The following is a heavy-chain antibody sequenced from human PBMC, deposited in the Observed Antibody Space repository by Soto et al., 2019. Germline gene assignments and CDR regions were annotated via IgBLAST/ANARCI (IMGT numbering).Heavy chain of an antibody. Sequence: GGSLRLSCAASGFTFSSYGMHWVRQAPGKGLEWVAVIWYDGSNKYYADSVKGRFTISRDNSKNTLYLQMNSLRAEDTAVYYCATNRGVAVTLGYYYYYYYMDVWGKGTTVTVSS. CDR3: ATNRGVAVTLGYYYYYYYMDV. V-gene: IGHV3-33*01. CDR2: IWYDGSNK. CDR1: GFTFSSYG. J-gene: IGHJ6*03. D-gene: IGHD7-27*01.